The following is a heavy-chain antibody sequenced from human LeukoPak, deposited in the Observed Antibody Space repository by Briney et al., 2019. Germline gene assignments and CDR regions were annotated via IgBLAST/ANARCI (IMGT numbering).Heavy chain of an antibody. D-gene: IGHD1-26*01. V-gene: IGHV3-23*01. CDR1: GFTFSSYA. CDR2: ISGRGGST. CDR3: AKGGRASGSYYYFDY. J-gene: IGHJ4*02. Sequence: GGSLRLFCAASGFTFSSYAMSGVRQAPGKGLEWVSAISGRGGSTFYADSMKGRFTIYRDNSKNTLYLQMNSLRAEDTAIYYCAKGGRASGSYYYFDYWGQGTLVTVSS.